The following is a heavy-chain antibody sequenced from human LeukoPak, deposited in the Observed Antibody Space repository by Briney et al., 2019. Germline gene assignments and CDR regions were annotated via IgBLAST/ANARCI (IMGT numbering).Heavy chain of an antibody. J-gene: IGHJ4*02. CDR2: INHSGST. V-gene: IGHV4-34*01. D-gene: IGHD6-6*01. CDR1: GGSFSGYY. CDR3: ASSSSSSGGGIDY. Sequence: PSETLSLTCAVYGGSFSGYYWSWIRQPPGKGLEWIGEINHSGSTNYNPSLKGRVTISVDTSKNQFSLKLSSVTAADTAVYYCASSSSSSGGGIDYWGQGTLVTVSS.